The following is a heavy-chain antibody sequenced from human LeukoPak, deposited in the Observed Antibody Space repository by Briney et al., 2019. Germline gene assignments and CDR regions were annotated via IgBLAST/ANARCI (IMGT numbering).Heavy chain of an antibody. CDR1: GGSISSSSYY. CDR2: IYYSGST. CDR3: ARLSGVVAAKFDY. V-gene: IGHV4-39*07. Sequence: SETLSLTCTVSGGSISSSSYYWGWIRQPPGKGLEWIGSIYYSGSTYYNPSLKSRVTISVDTSKNQFSLKLSPVTAADTAVYYCARLSGVVAAKFDYWGQGTLVTVSS. J-gene: IGHJ4*02. D-gene: IGHD2-15*01.